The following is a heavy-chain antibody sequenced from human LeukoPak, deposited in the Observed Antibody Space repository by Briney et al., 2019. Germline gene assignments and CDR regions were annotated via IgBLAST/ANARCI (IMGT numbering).Heavy chain of an antibody. J-gene: IGHJ4*02. CDR2: IKTDGSST. V-gene: IGHV3-74*01. CDR3: ARDRGSILWFGELPDY. Sequence: GGSLRLSCAASGFTFSRYWMHWVRQVPGKGLVWVSRIKTDGSSTSYADSVKGRFTISRDNAKNTLYLQMNSLRAEDTAVYYCARDRGSILWFGELPDYWGQGTLVTVSS. D-gene: IGHD3-10*01. CDR1: GFTFSRYW.